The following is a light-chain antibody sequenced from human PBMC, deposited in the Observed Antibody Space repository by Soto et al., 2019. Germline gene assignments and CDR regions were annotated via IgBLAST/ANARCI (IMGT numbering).Light chain of an antibody. CDR2: ATS. V-gene: IGKV1-39*01. J-gene: IGKJ1*01. CDR1: QSIGRN. Sequence: DIQMTQSPSSLSASVGDRITIPCRASQSIGRNLNWYQLSPGKAPNLLIYATSTLQSGVPSRFSGSGSGTDFTLTISRLQPEDFATYSCQQSYNPPWTFGQGTKVEIK. CDR3: QQSYNPPWT.